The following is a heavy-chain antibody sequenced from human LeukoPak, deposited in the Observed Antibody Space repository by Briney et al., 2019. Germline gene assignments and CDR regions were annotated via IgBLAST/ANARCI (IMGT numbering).Heavy chain of an antibody. CDR2: IAYDGSRT. J-gene: IGHJ4*02. D-gene: IGHD1-14*01. CDR3: TRYNNDHFDY. Sequence: GGSLRLSCAGSGFTFSGYGMHWFRQTPGKGLEWVAVIAYDGSRTFYADSVKGRFTISRDNSKNTMSVQMNDLRAEDTAVYYCTRYNNDHFDYWGQGTLVTVS. CDR1: GFTFSGYG. V-gene: IGHV3-33*08.